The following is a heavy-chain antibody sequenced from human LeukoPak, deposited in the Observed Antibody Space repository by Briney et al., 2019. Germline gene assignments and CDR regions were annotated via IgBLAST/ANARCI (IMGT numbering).Heavy chain of an antibody. CDR3: ARVHCSSTSCYRFDP. V-gene: IGHV4-30-4*08. J-gene: IGHJ5*02. Sequence: SETLSLTCSVSGGSISSGDYYWTWIRQPPGKGLEWMGYIYYSGSTYYNPSPKSRVIISVDTSKNQFSLKLSSVTAADTAVYFCARVHCSSTSCYRFDPWGQGTLVTVSS. CDR1: GGSISSGDYY. CDR2: IYYSGST. D-gene: IGHD2-2*01.